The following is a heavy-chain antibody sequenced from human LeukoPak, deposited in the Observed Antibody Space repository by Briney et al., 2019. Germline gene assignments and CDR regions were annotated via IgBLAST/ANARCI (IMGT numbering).Heavy chain of an antibody. CDR3: ARSPRKYSSSWYLPFDY. CDR1: GYTFTGYY. CDR2: INPNSGGT. J-gene: IGHJ4*02. V-gene: IGHV1-2*02. Sequence: ASVKVSCKASGYTFTGYYMHWVRQAPGQGLEWMGWINPNSGGTSYAQKFQGRVTMTRDTSISTAYMELSRLRSDDTDVYYCARSPRKYSSSWYLPFDYWGQGTLVTVSS. D-gene: IGHD6-13*01.